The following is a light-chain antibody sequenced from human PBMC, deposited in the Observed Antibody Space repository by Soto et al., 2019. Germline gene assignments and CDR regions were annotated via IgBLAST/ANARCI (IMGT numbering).Light chain of an antibody. V-gene: IGKV3-15*01. CDR2: GAS. Sequence: EIVMTQSPATLSVSPGERATLSCRASQSVSSNLAWYQHKPGKAPRLLIYGASSRDTGIPARFSGSGSGTEFTLTISSLQPDDFATYYCQQYNSYWTFGQGTKVDNK. CDR3: QQYNSYWT. CDR1: QSVSSN. J-gene: IGKJ1*01.